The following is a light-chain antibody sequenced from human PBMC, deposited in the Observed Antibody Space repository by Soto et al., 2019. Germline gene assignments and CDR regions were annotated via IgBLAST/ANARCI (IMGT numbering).Light chain of an antibody. V-gene: IGKV1-27*01. J-gene: IGKJ1*01. CDR1: QDISNA. CDR3: QRYNSAST. Sequence: DIQMTQSPSSLSASVGDRVTITCRASQDISNALAWYQQKPGKVPELLIYAASTLQSGVPPRFSGSGSGTDFSLTIYSLQPEDVATYYCQRYNSASTFSPGTKVEIK. CDR2: AAS.